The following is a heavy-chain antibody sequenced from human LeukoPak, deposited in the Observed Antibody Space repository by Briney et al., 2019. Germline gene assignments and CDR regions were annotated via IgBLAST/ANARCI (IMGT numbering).Heavy chain of an antibody. D-gene: IGHD3-10*01. CDR1: GGSISSYY. J-gene: IGHJ5*01. Sequence: SETLSLTCTVSGGSISSYYWSWIRQPAGKGLEWIGRIDTSGNTNYKPSLKSRVTMSVDTSKKQFSLNLSSVTAADTAVYYCARRPRGVIIKTWFDSWGQGTLVTVSS. CDR3: ARRPRGVIIKTWFDS. V-gene: IGHV4-4*07. CDR2: IDTSGNT.